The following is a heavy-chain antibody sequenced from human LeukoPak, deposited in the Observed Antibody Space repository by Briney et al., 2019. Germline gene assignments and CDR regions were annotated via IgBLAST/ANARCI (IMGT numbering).Heavy chain of an antibody. Sequence: SETLSLTCTVSGGSISSSSYYWGWIRQPPGKGLEWIGSIYYSGSTYYNPSLKSRVTISVDTSKNQFSLKLSSVTAADTAVYYCARLVHRTYVDYWGQGTLVTVSS. CDR1: GGSISSSSYY. J-gene: IGHJ4*02. V-gene: IGHV4-39*01. CDR2: IYYSGST. CDR3: ARLVHRTYVDY. D-gene: IGHD1-1*01.